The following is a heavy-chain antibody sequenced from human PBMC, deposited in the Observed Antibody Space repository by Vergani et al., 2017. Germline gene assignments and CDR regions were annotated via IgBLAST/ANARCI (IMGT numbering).Heavy chain of an antibody. J-gene: IGHJ5*02. CDR3: ASTLPSREYSSSGWFDP. CDR2: IIPIFGIA. V-gene: IGHV1-69*17. CDR1: GGTFSSYA. Sequence: QVQLVQSGAEVKKPGSSVKVSCKASGGTFSSYAISWVRQAPGQGLEWMGGIIPIFGIANYAQKFQGRVTITADKSTSTAYMELSSLRSEDTAVYYCASTLPSREYSSSGWFDPWGQGTLVTVSS. D-gene: IGHD6-6*01.